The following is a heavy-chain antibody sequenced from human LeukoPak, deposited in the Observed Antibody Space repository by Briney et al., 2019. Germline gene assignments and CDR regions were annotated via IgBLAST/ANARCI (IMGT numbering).Heavy chain of an antibody. D-gene: IGHD3-3*01. CDR2: IVVGSGNT. V-gene: IGHV1-58*02. J-gene: IGHJ4*02. CDR3: AASRTIFGVVTGFDY. Sequence: ASVKVSCKASGFTFTSSAMQWVRQARGQRLEWIGWIVVGSGNTNYAQKFQERVTITWDMSTSTAYMELSSLRSEDTAVYCCAASRTIFGVVTGFDYWGQGTLVTVSS. CDR1: GFTFTSSA.